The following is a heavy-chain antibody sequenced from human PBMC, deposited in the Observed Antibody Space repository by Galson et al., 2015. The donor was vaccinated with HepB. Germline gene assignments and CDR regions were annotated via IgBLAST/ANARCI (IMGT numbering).Heavy chain of an antibody. CDR2: ISWNSGSI. V-gene: IGHV3-9*01. CDR1: GFTFDDYA. D-gene: IGHD3-16*01. CDR3: AKDLSYYGFTGFDP. J-gene: IGHJ5*02. Sequence: SLRLSCAASGFTFDDYALHWVPPAPGKGLEWVSGISWNSGSIGYADSVKGRFTISRDNAKNSLYLQMNSLRAEDTALYYCAKDLSYYGFTGFDPWGQGTLVTVSS.